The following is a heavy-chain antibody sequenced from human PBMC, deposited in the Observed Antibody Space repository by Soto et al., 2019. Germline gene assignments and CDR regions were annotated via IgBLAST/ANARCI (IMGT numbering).Heavy chain of an antibody. CDR2: ISSSGSTI. J-gene: IGHJ4*02. Sequence: QVQLVESGGGLVKPGGSLRLSCAASGFTFSDYYMSWFRQAPGKGLEWVSYISSSGSTIDYADSVKGRFTISRDNAKNSLYLQMNSLRAEDTAVYYCSRSHLYYDSSGYPDYWGQGTLVTVSS. D-gene: IGHD3-22*01. V-gene: IGHV3-11*01. CDR3: SRSHLYYDSSGYPDY. CDR1: GFTFSDYY.